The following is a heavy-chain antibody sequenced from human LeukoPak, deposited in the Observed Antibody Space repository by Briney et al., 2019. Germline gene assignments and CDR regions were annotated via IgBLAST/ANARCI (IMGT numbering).Heavy chain of an antibody. CDR2: IIPIFGTV. V-gene: IGHV1-69*13. J-gene: IGHJ4*02. Sequence: SVKVSCKASGGTFSSYAISWVRQAPGQGLEWMGGIIPIFGTVNYAQKFQGRVTITADESTSTAYMELSSLRSEDTAVYYCATPGRYCSSTSCYGGYFDYWGQGTLVTVSS. CDR3: ATPGRYCSSTSCYGGYFDY. CDR1: GGTFSSYA. D-gene: IGHD2-2*01.